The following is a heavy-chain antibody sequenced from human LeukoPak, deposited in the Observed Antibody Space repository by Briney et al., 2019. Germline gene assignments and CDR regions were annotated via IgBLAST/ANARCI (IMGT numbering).Heavy chain of an antibody. D-gene: IGHD6-19*01. Sequence: GGSLRLSCAASGFTFSSYAMHWVRQAPGKGLEWVAVISYDGSNKYYADSVKGRFTISRDNAKNSLYLQMNSLRAEDTAVYYCARDSRYSSGFVYYCYMDVWGKGTTVTVSS. CDR2: ISYDGSNK. CDR1: GFTFSSYA. CDR3: ARDSRYSSGFVYYCYMDV. J-gene: IGHJ6*03. V-gene: IGHV3-30*04.